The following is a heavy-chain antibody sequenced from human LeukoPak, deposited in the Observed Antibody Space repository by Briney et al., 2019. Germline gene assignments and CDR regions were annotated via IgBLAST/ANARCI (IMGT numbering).Heavy chain of an antibody. CDR3: ARDLYRIVVVPHYFDY. V-gene: IGHV3-7*01. J-gene: IGHJ4*02. CDR1: EFTVSVNY. CDR2: IKKDGSEK. Sequence: GGSLRLSCAASEFTVSVNYMSWVRQAPGKGLEWVANIKKDGSEKYYVDSVKGRFTISRDNAKNSLYLQMNSLRAEDTAVYYCARDLYRIVVVPHYFDYWGQGTLVTVSS. D-gene: IGHD3-22*01.